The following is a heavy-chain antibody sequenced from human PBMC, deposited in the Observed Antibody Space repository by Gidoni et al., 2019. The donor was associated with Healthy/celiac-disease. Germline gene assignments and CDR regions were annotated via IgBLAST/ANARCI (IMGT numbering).Heavy chain of an antibody. CDR2: ISYDGSNK. Sequence: YGSYGMHWVRQAPGKGLEWVAVISYDGSNKYYADPVKGRFTISRDNSKNTLYLQMNSLRAEDTAVYYCAKHSRGFGYWGQGTLVTVSS. V-gene: IGHV3-30*18. CDR3: AKHSRGFGY. CDR1: YGSYG. D-gene: IGHD6-13*01. J-gene: IGHJ4*02.